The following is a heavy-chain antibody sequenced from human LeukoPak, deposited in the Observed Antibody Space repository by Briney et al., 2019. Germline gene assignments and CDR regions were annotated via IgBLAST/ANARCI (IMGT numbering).Heavy chain of an antibody. V-gene: IGHV1-2*02. D-gene: IGHD2-15*01. CDR2: INPNSGGT. Sequence: GASVKVSCKASGYTFTGYYMHWVRQAPGQGLEWMGWINPNSGGTNYAQKFQGRVTMTRDTSISTAYMELSRLRSDDTAVYYCAREKVVVVVAATRLFDGWGQGTLVTVSS. J-gene: IGHJ4*02. CDR3: AREKVVVVVAATRLFDG. CDR1: GYTFTGYY.